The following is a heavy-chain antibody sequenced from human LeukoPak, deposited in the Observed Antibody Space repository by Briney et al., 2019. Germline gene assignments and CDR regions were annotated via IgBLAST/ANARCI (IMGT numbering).Heavy chain of an antibody. D-gene: IGHD2-21*02. CDR3: ARDRRPYCGGDCYEWHAFDI. CDR1: GFTFSSYA. J-gene: IGHJ3*02. V-gene: IGHV3-23*01. Sequence: GGSLRLSCAASGFTFSSYAMSWVRQAPGKGLEWVSAISGSGGSTYYADSVKGRFTISRDNSKNTLYLQMNSLRAEDTAVYYCARDRRPYCGGDCYEWHAFDIWGQGTMVTVSS. CDR2: ISGSGGST.